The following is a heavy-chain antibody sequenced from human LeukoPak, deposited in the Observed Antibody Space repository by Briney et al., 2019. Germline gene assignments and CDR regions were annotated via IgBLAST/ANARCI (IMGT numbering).Heavy chain of an antibody. CDR2: INNDGSST. CDR3: VKSLGAPDDY. D-gene: IGHD1-26*01. J-gene: IGHJ4*02. Sequence: GGSLRLSCAASGFTFSSHWMHWVRQAPGKGLVWVSRINNDGSSTSYADSVKGRFTISRDNAKNTLYLQMNSLRPEDTAVYYCVKSLGAPDDYWGQGTLVTVSS. CDR1: GFTFSSHW. V-gene: IGHV3-74*01.